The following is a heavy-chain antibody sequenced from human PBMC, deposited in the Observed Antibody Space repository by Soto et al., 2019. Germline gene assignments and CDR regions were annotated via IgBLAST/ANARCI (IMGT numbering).Heavy chain of an antibody. CDR2: IYYSGST. V-gene: IGHV4-39*01. J-gene: IGHJ6*03. CDR1: GGSISSSSYY. CDR3: ANSGGTNGVVHYYYYYMDV. D-gene: IGHD2-8*01. Sequence: SETLSLTCTVSGGSISSSSYYWGWIRQPPGKGLEWIGSIYYSGSTYYNPSLKSRVTISVDTSKNQFSLKLSSVTAADTAVYYCANSGGTNGVVHYYYYYMDVWGKGTTVTVSS.